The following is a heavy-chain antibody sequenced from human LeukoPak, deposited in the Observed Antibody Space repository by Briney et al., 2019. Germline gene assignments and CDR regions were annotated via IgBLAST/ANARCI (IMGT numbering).Heavy chain of an antibody. CDR3: ARAGAGSNYYYFMDL. J-gene: IGHJ5*02. V-gene: IGHV3-21*01. CDR1: GFTFTIYS. D-gene: IGHD3-22*01. Sequence: GGSLRLSCAASGFTFTIYSMNWARQAPGKGLEWVSSISSSSGYMNYADSVKGRFTISRDNAKNSLYLQVNSLRAVDTAVYYCARAGAGSNYYYFMDLWGQGTLVTVSS. CDR2: ISSSSGYM.